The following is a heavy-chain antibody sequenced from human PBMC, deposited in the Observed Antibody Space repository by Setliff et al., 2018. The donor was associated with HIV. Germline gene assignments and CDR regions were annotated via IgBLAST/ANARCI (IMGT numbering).Heavy chain of an antibody. CDR1: GYTFTNFD. CDR3: VTVVGDLSCTGGSCFSYFEY. CDR2: MNPDSGNT. J-gene: IGHJ4*02. Sequence: ASVKVSCKASGYTFTNFDINWVRQATGQGLEWMGWMNPDSGNTGYAQKFQGRVTMTRNTSIDTAYMELSSLRSEDTAVYYCVTVVGDLSCTGGSCFSYFEYWGQGTLVTVSS. V-gene: IGHV1-8*01. D-gene: IGHD2-15*01.